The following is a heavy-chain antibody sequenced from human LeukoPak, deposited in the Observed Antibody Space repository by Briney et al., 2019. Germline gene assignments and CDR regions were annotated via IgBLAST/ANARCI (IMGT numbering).Heavy chain of an antibody. CDR1: GFTFSSYS. CDR2: ISSSSSYI. Sequence: GGSLRLSCAASGFTFSSYSMNWVRQAPGKGLEWVSSISSSSSYIYYADSVKGRFTISRDNAKNSLYLQMNSLRAEDTAVYYCARDYEDQTYYYGSGSFSFDYWGQGTLVTVSS. V-gene: IGHV3-21*01. J-gene: IGHJ4*02. CDR3: ARDYEDQTYYYGSGSFSFDY. D-gene: IGHD3-10*01.